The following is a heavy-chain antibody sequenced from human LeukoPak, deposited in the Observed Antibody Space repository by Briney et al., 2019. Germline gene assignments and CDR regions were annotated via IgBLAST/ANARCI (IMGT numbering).Heavy chain of an antibody. V-gene: IGHV3-23*01. Sequence: GGSLRLSCAASGFTFSSYAMSWVRQAPGKGLEWASAISGSGGSTYYADSVKGRFTISRDNSKNTLYLQMNSLRAEDTAVYYCAKDRAPGVVAATHGVDYWGQGTLVTVSS. CDR1: GFTFSSYA. J-gene: IGHJ4*02. D-gene: IGHD2-15*01. CDR2: ISGSGGST. CDR3: AKDRAPGVVAATHGVDY.